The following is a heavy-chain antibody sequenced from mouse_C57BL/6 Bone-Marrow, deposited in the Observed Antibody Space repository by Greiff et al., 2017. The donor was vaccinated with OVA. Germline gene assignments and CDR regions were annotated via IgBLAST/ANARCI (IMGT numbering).Heavy chain of an antibody. D-gene: IGHD2-4*01. CDR1: GFSLTSYG. Sequence: VQLKESGPGLVQPSQSLSITCTVSGFSLTSYGVHWVRQSPGKGLEWLGVIWSGGSTDYNAAFISRLSISKDNSKSQVFFKMNSLQADDTAIYYCARSTMITRDWYFDVWGTGTTVTVSS. V-gene: IGHV2-2*01. J-gene: IGHJ1*03. CDR3: ARSTMITRDWYFDV. CDR2: IWSGGST.